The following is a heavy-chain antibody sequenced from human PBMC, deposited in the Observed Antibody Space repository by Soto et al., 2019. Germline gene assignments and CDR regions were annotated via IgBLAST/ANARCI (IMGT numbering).Heavy chain of an antibody. D-gene: IGHD3-22*01. CDR2: IKQDGSEK. CDR3: ARYRVVISYYGMDV. CDR1: GFTFRSDW. Sequence: GGSLRLSRAAAGFTFRSDWMSWVRQAPGKGLEWVANIKQDGSEKYYVDSVKGRFTISRDNAKNSLYLQMNSLRAEDTAVYYCARYRVVISYYGMDVWGQGTTVTVSS. V-gene: IGHV3-7*01. J-gene: IGHJ6*02.